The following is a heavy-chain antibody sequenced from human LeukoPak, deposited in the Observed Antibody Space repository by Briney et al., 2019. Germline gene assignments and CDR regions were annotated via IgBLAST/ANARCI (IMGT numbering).Heavy chain of an antibody. CDR1: GLTFSSYA. Sequence: GGSLRLSCAASGLTFSSYAMSWVRQAPGKGLGWVSTIGGSNGNTFYADSVKGRFTISRDNSKNTLYLQMNSLRTEDTAVYYCAKDAGDQGYFDYWGQGTLVTVSS. D-gene: IGHD3-16*01. J-gene: IGHJ4*02. V-gene: IGHV3-23*01. CDR2: IGGSNGNT. CDR3: AKDAGDQGYFDY.